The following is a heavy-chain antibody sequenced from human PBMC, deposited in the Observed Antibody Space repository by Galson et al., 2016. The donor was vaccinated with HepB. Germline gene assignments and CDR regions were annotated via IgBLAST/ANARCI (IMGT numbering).Heavy chain of an antibody. CDR1: GGSVSNDRLY. CDR3: AKDNSGSYIDY. D-gene: IGHD1-26*01. V-gene: IGHV4-61*01. J-gene: IGHJ4*02. CDR2: YHYSGNT. Sequence: ETLSLTCTVSGGSVSNDRLYWSWIRQPPGKGLEWIGFYHYSGNTNYNASLKSRVTISFDTSKNQFSLKLRSVTAADTAVYYCAKDNSGSYIDYWGQGILVTVSS.